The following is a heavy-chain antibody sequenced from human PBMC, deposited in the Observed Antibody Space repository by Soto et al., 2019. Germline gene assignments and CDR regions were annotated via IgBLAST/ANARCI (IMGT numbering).Heavy chain of an antibody. CDR1: GGSISSGGYY. J-gene: IGHJ5*02. V-gene: IGHV4-31*03. CDR3: ARGLGYCSSTSCYTGWFDP. D-gene: IGHD2-2*02. CDR2: IYYSGST. Sequence: QVQLQESGPGLVKPSQTLSLTCTVSGGSISSGGYYWSWIRQHPGKGLEWIGYIYYSGSTYYNPSLKSRVTISVDTSKNQFSLKLSSVTAADTAVYYCARGLGYCSSTSCYTGWFDPWGQGTLVTVSS.